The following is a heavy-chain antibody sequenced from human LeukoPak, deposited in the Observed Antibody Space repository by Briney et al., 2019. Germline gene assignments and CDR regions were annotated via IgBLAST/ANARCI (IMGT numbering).Heavy chain of an antibody. CDR3: ARGDVVVTARYFDY. D-gene: IGHD2-21*02. J-gene: IGHJ4*02. CDR2: IYHSGTT. V-gene: IGHV4-30-4*07. Sequence: SETLSLTCAVSGVAISRGGYAWNWIRQPPGKGLEWIAYIYHSGTTYYNPSLKSRATISVDTSKNQFSLKLSSVAAADTAVYYCARGDVVVTARYFDYWGQGTLVTVSS. CDR1: GVAISRGGYA.